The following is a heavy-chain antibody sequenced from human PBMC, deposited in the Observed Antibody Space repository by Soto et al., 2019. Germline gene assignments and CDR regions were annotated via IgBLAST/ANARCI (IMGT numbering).Heavy chain of an antibody. CDR3: AKRGTSWSLDS. Sequence: PSETLSLTCTVSGASISSHYWTWIRQPPGKGLEWIGYIYYSGITIYHPSLKSRVSISIDTSKSQFSLQLNSVTAADTAVYYCAKRGTSWSLDSWGQGNPVTVSS. J-gene: IGHJ5*01. D-gene: IGHD6-13*01. V-gene: IGHV4-59*11. CDR1: GASISSHY. CDR2: IYYSGIT.